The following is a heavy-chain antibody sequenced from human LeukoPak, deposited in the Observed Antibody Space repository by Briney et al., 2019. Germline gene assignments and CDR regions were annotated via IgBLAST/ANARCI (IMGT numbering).Heavy chain of an antibody. CDR1: GGSISSYY. Sequence: SETLSLTCTVSGGSISSYYWSWIRQPPGKGLEWIGYIYYSGSTNYNPSLKSRVTISADTSKNQFSLKLSSVTAADTAVYYCARGPLAYYDFWSGYYRSYYFDYWGQGTLVTVSS. D-gene: IGHD3-3*01. V-gene: IGHV4-59*01. J-gene: IGHJ4*02. CDR3: ARGPLAYYDFWSGYYRSYYFDY. CDR2: IYYSGST.